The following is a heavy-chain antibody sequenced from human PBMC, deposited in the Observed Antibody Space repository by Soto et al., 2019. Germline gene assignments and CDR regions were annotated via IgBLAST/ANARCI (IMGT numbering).Heavy chain of an antibody. CDR3: ARGGSNDWQVAFDI. CDR1: GGSFSTYY. CDR2: INHSGSH. D-gene: IGHD3-9*01. Sequence: QLQKWGAGLLKPSETLSLTCVVSGGSFSTYYYNWIRQSPGKGLEWIGEINHSGSHNYSPSLKSRVTMSLDTSKNHFSLKLTSVTAAYTAVYYCARGGSNDWQVAFDIWGQGTMVTVSS. V-gene: IGHV4-34*01. J-gene: IGHJ3*02.